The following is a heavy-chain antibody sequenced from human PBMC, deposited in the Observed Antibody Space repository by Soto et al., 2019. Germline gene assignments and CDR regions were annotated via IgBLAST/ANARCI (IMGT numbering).Heavy chain of an antibody. CDR3: AAEGTVTTGMDV. CDR1: GFTFTSSA. CDR2: IVVGSGNT. D-gene: IGHD4-17*01. J-gene: IGHJ6*02. V-gene: IGHV1-58*02. Sequence: GASVKVSCKASGFTFTSSAMQWVRQARGQRLEWIGWIVVGSGNTNYAQKFQERVTITRDMSTSTAYKELSSLRSEDTAVYYCAAEGTVTTGMDVWGQGTTVTVSS.